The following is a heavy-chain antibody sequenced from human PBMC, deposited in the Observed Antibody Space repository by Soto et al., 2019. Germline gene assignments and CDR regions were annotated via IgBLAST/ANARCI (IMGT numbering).Heavy chain of an antibody. J-gene: IGHJ6*01. D-gene: IGHD3-3*01. V-gene: IGHV4-59*12. Sequence: SETLSLTGTVSGGSISSYSWSWIRQPPGKGLAWLGSTYYSGSTCYNPSLKSRVTISVDTSKNQFSLKLSSVTAAATAVYYCARDTFWSGYHYYY. CDR3: ARDTFWSGYHYYY. CDR2: TYYSGST. CDR1: GGSISSYS.